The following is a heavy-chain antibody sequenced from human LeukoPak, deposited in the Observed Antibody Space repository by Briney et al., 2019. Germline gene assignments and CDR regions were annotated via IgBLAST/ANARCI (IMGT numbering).Heavy chain of an antibody. Sequence: PGGSLRLSCAASGFTFSNYWMSWLRQAPGKGLEWVANIKQDGSDKYYVDSVKGRFTISRDNAKNSLYLQMNSLRAEDTAVYYCAWDTVATTFDYWGQGTVVTVSS. CDR2: IKQDGSDK. J-gene: IGHJ4*02. D-gene: IGHD4-17*01. V-gene: IGHV3-7*04. CDR1: GFTFSNYW. CDR3: AWDTVATTFDY.